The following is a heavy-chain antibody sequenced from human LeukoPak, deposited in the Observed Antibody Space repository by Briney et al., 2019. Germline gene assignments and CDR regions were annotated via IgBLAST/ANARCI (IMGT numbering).Heavy chain of an antibody. D-gene: IGHD3-22*01. V-gene: IGHV3-23*01. CDR3: AKDGKYYYDSSGYYYH. CDR1: RFTFSSYA. CDR2: ISGSGGST. J-gene: IGHJ5*02. Sequence: PGGSLRLSCAASRFTFSSYAMSWIRQAPGKGLESVSAISGSGGSTYYADCVKGRFTISRDNSKNTLYLQMNSLRAEDTAVYYCAKDGKYYYDSSGYYYHWGQGTLVTVSS.